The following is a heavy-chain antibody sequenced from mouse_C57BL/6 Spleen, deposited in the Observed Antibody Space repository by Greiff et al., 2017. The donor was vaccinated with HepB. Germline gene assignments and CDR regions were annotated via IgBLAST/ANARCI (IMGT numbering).Heavy chain of an antibody. Sequence: VKLMESGGGLVQPGGSLSLSCAASGFTFTDYYMSWVRQPPGKALEWLGFIRNKANGYTTEYSASVKGRFTISRDNSQSILYLQMNALRAEDSATYYCARLRRDYAMDYWGQGTSVTVSS. J-gene: IGHJ4*01. D-gene: IGHD2-12*01. CDR2: IRNKANGYTT. V-gene: IGHV7-3*01. CDR1: GFTFTDYY. CDR3: ARLRRDYAMDY.